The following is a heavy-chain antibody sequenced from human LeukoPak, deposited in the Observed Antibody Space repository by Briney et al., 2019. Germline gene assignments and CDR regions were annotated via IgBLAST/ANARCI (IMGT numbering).Heavy chain of an antibody. J-gene: IGHJ2*01. CDR1: GYTFTSYG. CDR3: AKVVAIIRGVRNYWYFDL. CDR2: ISAYNGNT. V-gene: IGHV1-18*01. Sequence: ASVKVSCKASGYTFTSYGISWVRQAPGQGLEWMGWISAYNGNTNYAQKLQGRVTMTTDTSTSTAYMELRSLRSDDTAVYYCAKVVAIIRGVRNYWYFDLWGRGTLVTVSS. D-gene: IGHD3-10*01.